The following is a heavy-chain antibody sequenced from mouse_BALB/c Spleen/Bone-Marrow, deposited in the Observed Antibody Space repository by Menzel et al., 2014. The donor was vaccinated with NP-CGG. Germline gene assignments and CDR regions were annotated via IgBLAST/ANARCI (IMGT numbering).Heavy chain of an antibody. Sequence: EVKLMESGGGLVQPGGSLKLSCAASGFDFSSYWMSWVQQAPGKGLEWIGEINPDSNTINYTPSLKDKFIISRDNAKNTLYLQMSKVRSEDTALYYCARLGYYGWFAYWGQGALVTVSA. D-gene: IGHD2-3*01. CDR3: ARLGYYGWFAY. V-gene: IGHV4-1*02. J-gene: IGHJ3*01. CDR2: INPDSNTI. CDR1: GFDFSSYW.